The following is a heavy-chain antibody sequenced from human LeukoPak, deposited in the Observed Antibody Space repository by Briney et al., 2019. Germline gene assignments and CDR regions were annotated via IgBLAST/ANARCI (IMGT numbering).Heavy chain of an antibody. J-gene: IGHJ4*02. CDR2: IKQDGSEK. Sequence: GGSLRLSCAASGFTFSSYWMSWVRQAPGKGLEWVANIKQDGSEKYYVDSVKGRFTISRDNAKNSLYLQMNSLRAEDTAVYYCAGGLSIVATSLFDYWGQGTLVTVSS. D-gene: IGHD5-12*01. V-gene: IGHV3-7*01. CDR1: GFTFSSYW. CDR3: AGGLSIVATSLFDY.